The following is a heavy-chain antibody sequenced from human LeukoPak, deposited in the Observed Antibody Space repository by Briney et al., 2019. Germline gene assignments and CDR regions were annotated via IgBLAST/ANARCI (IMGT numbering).Heavy chain of an antibody. J-gene: IGHJ4*02. Sequence: GASVKASCKASGYTFTSYGISWVRQAPGQGLEWMGWISAYNGNTNYAQKLQGRVTMTTDTSTSTAYMELRSLRSDDTAVYYCARMGYYDSSGYPFDYWGQGTLVTVSS. V-gene: IGHV1-18*01. CDR3: ARMGYYDSSGYPFDY. CDR1: GYTFTSYG. CDR2: ISAYNGNT. D-gene: IGHD3-22*01.